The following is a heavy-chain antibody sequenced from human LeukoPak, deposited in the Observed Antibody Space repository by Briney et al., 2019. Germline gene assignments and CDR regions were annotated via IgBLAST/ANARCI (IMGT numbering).Heavy chain of an antibody. CDR2: ISYDGSNK. V-gene: IGHV3-30*18. CDR3: AKADYGDYPYYYGMDV. CDR1: GFTFSSYG. D-gene: IGHD4-17*01. J-gene: IGHJ6*04. Sequence: PGGSLRLSCAASGFTFSSYGMHWVRQAPGKGLEWVAVISYDGSNKYYADSVKGRFTISRDNSKNTLYLQVNSLRAEDTAVYYCAKADYGDYPYYYGMDVWGKGTTVTVSS.